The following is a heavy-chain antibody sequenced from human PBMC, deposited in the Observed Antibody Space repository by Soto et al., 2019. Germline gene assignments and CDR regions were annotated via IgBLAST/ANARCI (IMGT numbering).Heavy chain of an antibody. D-gene: IGHD6-19*01. Sequence: GSLRLSCAASGFVFSSYAMSWVRQAPWKGLEWVSAISGSGTTAYYADSVKGRFIFSRDNPKNTMYLQMNSLRAEDTAVYFCAKTTDGWFSAFEIWGQGTVVTVSS. CDR2: ISGSGTTA. V-gene: IGHV3-23*01. CDR3: AKTTDGWFSAFEI. J-gene: IGHJ3*02. CDR1: GFVFSSYA.